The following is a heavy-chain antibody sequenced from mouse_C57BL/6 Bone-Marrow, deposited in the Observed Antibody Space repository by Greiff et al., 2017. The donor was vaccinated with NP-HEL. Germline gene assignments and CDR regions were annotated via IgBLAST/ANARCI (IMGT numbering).Heavy chain of an antibody. CDR1: GFTFSSYA. CDR2: ISDGGSYT. CDR3: ARRGWDWWYFDV. V-gene: IGHV5-4*03. J-gene: IGHJ1*03. D-gene: IGHD4-1*01. Sequence: EVMLVESGGGLVKPGGSLKLSCAASGFTFSSYAMSWVRQTPEKRLEWVATISDGGSYTYYPDNVKGRFTISRDNAKNNLYLQMSHLKSEDTAMYYCARRGWDWWYFDVWGTGTTVTVSS.